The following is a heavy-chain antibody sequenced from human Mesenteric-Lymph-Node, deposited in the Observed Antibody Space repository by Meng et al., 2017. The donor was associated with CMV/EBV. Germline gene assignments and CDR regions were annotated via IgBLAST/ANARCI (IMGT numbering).Heavy chain of an antibody. J-gene: IGHJ4*02. CDR1: GGSFSGYY. V-gene: IGHV4-34*01. Sequence: QGQLHQWGAGRLKPSETLSVTCAVYGGSFSGYYWNWIRQSPEKGLEWIGEINHSGSTTYNPSFTSRIIISVDTSTNQISLNMSSVTAADTAVYYCARGSSYDILTGYFDYWGQGALVTAPQ. CDR3: ARGSSYDILTGYFDY. CDR2: INHSGST. D-gene: IGHD3-9*01.